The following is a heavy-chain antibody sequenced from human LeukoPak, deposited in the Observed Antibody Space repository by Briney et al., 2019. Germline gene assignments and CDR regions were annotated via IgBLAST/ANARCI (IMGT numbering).Heavy chain of an antibody. J-gene: IGHJ4*02. D-gene: IGHD5-18*01. CDR2: INSDGSST. CDR3: ARDPSAYSYGYPFDY. Sequence: GTSLRLSCAASGFTFSRYWMHWVRQAPGKGLEWVSRINSDGSSTSYAFSVKCRFTISRDNAKNTLYLQMNSLRAGDTAVYYCARDPSAYSYGYPFDYWGQGTLVTVSS. V-gene: IGHV3-74*01. CDR1: GFTFSRYW.